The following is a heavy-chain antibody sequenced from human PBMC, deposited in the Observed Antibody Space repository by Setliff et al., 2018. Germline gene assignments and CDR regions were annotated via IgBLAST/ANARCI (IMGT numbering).Heavy chain of an antibody. J-gene: IGHJ4*01. CDR3: ARSDDNFQYPDY. V-gene: IGHV4-34*01. CDR2: INHSGS. Sequence: SETLSLTCAVYGGSFSGYYWSWIRQPPGKGLEWIGEINHSGSNYNPSLKSRVTISVDTSKNQFSLKLSSVTAADTAVYYCARSDDNFQYPDY. D-gene: IGHD1-1*01. CDR1: GGSFSGYY.